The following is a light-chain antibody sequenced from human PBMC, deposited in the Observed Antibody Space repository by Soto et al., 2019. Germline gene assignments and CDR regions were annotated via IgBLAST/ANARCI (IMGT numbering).Light chain of an antibody. V-gene: IGLV1-47*02. J-gene: IGLJ3*02. CDR1: SSNIGSNY. Sequence: QAVVTQPPSASGTPGQRVIISCSGRSSNIGSNYVYWFQHLPGTAPKLLIYANDQRPSGVPDRFSGSKSGTSASLAISGPRSEDEADYYCAAWDDSLGGSWVFGGGTKLTVL. CDR3: AAWDDSLGGSWV. CDR2: AND.